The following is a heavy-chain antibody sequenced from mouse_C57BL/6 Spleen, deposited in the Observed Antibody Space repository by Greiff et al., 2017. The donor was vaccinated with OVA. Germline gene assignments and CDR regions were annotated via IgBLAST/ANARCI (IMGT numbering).Heavy chain of an antibody. J-gene: IGHJ3*01. CDR3: ARSYYYGRTAY. V-gene: IGHV1-50*01. CDR1: GYTFTSYW. D-gene: IGHD1-1*01. Sequence: QVQLQQPGAELVKPGASVKLSCKASGYTFTSYWMQWVKQRPGQGLEWIGEIDPSDSYTNYNQKFKGKATLTVDTSSSTAYMQLSSLTSEDSAVYYCARSYYYGRTAYWGQGTLVTVSA. CDR2: IDPSDSYT.